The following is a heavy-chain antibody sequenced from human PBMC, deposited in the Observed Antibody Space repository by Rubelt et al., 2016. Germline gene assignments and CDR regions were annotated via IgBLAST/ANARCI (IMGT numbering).Heavy chain of an antibody. Sequence: QVQLQESGPGLVKPSETLSLTCTVSGGSISSYYWSWIRQPPGKGLEWIGYIYYSGSTNYNPSLKSRVSIAVRTSKNQFSRNLGFGPAADPAGYYWARHGSDCWSSRWAFDYWGQGTLVTVSS. J-gene: IGHJ4*02. CDR1: GGSISSYY. V-gene: IGHV4-59*08. CDR3: ARHGSDCWSSRWAFDY. D-gene: IGHD3-3*01. CDR2: IYYSGST.